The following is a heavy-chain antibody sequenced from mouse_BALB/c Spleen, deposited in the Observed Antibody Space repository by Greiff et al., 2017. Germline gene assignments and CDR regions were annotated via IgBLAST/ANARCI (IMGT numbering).Heavy chain of an antibody. D-gene: IGHD2-4*01. CDR2: ISDGGSYT. V-gene: IGHV5-4*02. Sequence: EVHLVESGGGLVKPGGSLKLSCAASGFTFSDYYMYWVRQTPEKRLEWVATISDGGSYTYYPDSVKGRFTISRDNAKNNLYLQMSSLKSEDTAMYYCARDLLSTMITTFAYWGQGTLVTVSA. CDR3: ARDLLSTMITTFAY. CDR1: GFTFSDYY. J-gene: IGHJ3*01.